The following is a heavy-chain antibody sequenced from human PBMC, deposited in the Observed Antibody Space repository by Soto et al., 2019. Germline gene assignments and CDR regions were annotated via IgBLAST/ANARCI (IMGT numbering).Heavy chain of an antibody. V-gene: IGHV4-30-4*01. CDR2: IYKSTTT. J-gene: IGHJ5*01. CDR3: ARGRYCLTGRCFPNWFDS. Sequence: QVHLLESGPGLVKPSQTLSLTCSVSGDSISTVYYFWAWIRQPPGQALEYIGYIYKSTTTYYNPSFEIRVAISLDTSKGQFSLTVTSVTAADTAVYFCARGRYCLTGRCFPNWFDSWGQGTLVTVSS. D-gene: IGHD2-15*01. CDR1: GDSISTVYYF.